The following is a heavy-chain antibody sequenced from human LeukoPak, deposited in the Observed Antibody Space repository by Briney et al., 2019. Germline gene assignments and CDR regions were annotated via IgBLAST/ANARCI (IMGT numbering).Heavy chain of an antibody. CDR3: AREGPRDAFDI. Sequence: SGGSLRLSCAASGFTFSSYAMSWVRQAPGKGPEWVAVISYDGSNKYYADSVKGRFTISRDNSKNTLYLQMNSLRAEDTAVYYCAREGPRDAFDIWGQGTMVTVSS. CDR2: ISYDGSNK. J-gene: IGHJ3*02. CDR1: GFTFSSYA. V-gene: IGHV3-30-3*01.